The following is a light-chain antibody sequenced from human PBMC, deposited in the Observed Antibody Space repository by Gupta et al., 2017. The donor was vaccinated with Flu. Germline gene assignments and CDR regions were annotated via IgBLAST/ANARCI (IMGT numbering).Light chain of an antibody. Sequence: EIVLTQSPGTLSLSPGERATLSCRASQSVSSSYLAWYQQKPGQAPRLLIYGASSRATGIPDRVSGSGSGTDFTLTSSRLEPEDFAVYYCQQYGSSYTFGQGTKLEIK. CDR3: QQYGSSYT. V-gene: IGKV3-20*01. J-gene: IGKJ2*01. CDR2: GAS. CDR1: QSVSSSY.